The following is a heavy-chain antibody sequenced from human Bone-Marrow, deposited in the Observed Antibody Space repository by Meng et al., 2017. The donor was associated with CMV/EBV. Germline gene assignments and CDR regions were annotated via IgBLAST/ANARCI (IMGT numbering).Heavy chain of an antibody. J-gene: IGHJ4*02. CDR3: VGGVTGYSYDIIDYSTSPPPDY. V-gene: IGHV4-39*07. CDR1: GGSISSNKNY. Sequence: SETLSLTCTVPGGSISSNKNYWAWIRQPPGKGLEWIGHIYYSGGTYYSPSLKSRVTISVEKSANHFSLKVNTVTAADTAVYYCVGGVTGYSYDIIDYSTSPPPDYWGQGTLVNVSS. D-gene: IGHD3-22*01. CDR2: IYYSGGT.